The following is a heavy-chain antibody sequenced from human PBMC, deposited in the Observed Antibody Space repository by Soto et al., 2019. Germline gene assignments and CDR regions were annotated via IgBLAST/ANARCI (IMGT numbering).Heavy chain of an antibody. CDR1: GFALSDSA. Sequence: EVQLVESGGGLVQPGGSLKLSCAASGFALSDSAIHWVRQAPGKGLEWVGRIKTRADNYATAFGPSVRGRFTIFRDDSSNTASLQMTSLKTEDTAVYFCTRLSRSDVFWFDSWGQGTIVTVSS. D-gene: IGHD3-10*01. CDR2: IKTRADNYAT. J-gene: IGHJ5*01. CDR3: TRLSRSDVFWFDS. V-gene: IGHV3-73*02.